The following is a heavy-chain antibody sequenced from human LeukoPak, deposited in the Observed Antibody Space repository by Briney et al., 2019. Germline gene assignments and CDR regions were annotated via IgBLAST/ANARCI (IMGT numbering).Heavy chain of an antibody. CDR1: GGTFSSYA. D-gene: IGHD3-22*01. CDR2: IIPIFGTA. CDR3: ARGIDSSGYYGTYYFDY. V-gene: IGHV1-69*13. J-gene: IGHJ4*02. Sequence: SVKVSCKASGGTFSSYAISWVRQAPGQGLEWMGGIIPIFGTANYAQKFRGRVTITADESTSTAYMELSSLRSEDTAVYYCARGIDSSGYYGTYYFDYWGQGTLVTVSS.